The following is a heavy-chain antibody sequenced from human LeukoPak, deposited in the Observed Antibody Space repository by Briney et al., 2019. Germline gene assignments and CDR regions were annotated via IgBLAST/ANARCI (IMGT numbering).Heavy chain of an antibody. D-gene: IGHD6-13*01. CDR1: GXTFSTYW. CDR2: IKQDGSDK. J-gene: IGHJ4*02. V-gene: IGHV3-7*02. CDR3: ARYSSSWYRGTHYDY. Sequence: GGSLRLSCAASGXTFSTYWMSWVRQAPGKGLEWVANIKQDGSDKYYVDSVKGRFTMSRDNAKNSLYLQMNSLRAEDTALYYCARYSSSWYRGTHYDYWGQGTLVTVSS.